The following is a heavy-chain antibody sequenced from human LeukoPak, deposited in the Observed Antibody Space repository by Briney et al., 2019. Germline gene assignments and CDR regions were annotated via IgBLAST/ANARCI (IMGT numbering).Heavy chain of an antibody. CDR3: ARDQEGFDY. J-gene: IGHJ4*02. V-gene: IGHV1-46*01. Sequence: ASVKVSCKASGYTFTSNYIHWVRQAAGQGLEWMGMIYPRDGSTSYAQKFEGRVNVNRDTSTSTVHMELSGLRSEDTVVYYCARDQEGFDYWGQGTLVTVSS. CDR1: GYTFTSNY. CDR2: IYPRDGST.